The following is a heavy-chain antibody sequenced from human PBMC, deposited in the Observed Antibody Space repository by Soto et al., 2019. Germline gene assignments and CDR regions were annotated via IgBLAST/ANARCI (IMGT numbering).Heavy chain of an antibody. D-gene: IGHD2-2*01. J-gene: IGHJ4*02. Sequence: PGGSLRLSCVGSGFIFSGYSMAWVRQAPGRGLEWVASISSRSTNIDYADSVKGRFSISRDNANNLVSLQMGSLRGEDTALYYCAKFTEPGYSSIWYYFEYWGQGTPVTVSS. V-gene: IGHV3-21*06. CDR3: AKFTEPGYSSIWYYFEY. CDR2: ISSRSTNI. CDR1: GFIFSGYS.